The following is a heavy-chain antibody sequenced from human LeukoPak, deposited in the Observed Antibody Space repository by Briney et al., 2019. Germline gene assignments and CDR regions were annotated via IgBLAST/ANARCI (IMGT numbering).Heavy chain of an antibody. CDR3: ASSITADSSGLN. J-gene: IGHJ4*02. D-gene: IGHD3-22*01. CDR2: IYYSGST. V-gene: IGHV4-59*01. CDR1: GGSISSYY. Sequence: SETLSLTCTVSGGSISSYYWSWIRQPPGKGLEWIGYIYYSGSTNYNPSLKSRVTISVDTSKNQFSLKLSSVTAADTAVYYCASSITADSSGLNWGQGTLVTVSS.